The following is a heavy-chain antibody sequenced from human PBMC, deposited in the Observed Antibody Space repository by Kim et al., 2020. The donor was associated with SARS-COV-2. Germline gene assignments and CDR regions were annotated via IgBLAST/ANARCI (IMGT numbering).Heavy chain of an antibody. D-gene: IGHD3-10*01. J-gene: IGHJ3*02. V-gene: IGHV3-23*01. Sequence: ADSVKGRFTISRDNAKNTLYLQMNSLRAEDTAVYYCAKDGYGSGLGAFDIWGQGTMVTVSS. CDR3: AKDGYGSGLGAFDI.